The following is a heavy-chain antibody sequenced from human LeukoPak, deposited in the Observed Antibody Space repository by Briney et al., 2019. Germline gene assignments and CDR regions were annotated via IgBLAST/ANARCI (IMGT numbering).Heavy chain of an antibody. Sequence: GGSLRLSCAASGFTFSSYAMHWVRQAPGKGLEYVSAISSNGGSTYYANSVKGRFTISRDNSKNTLYLQMGSLRAEDMAVYYCARRSLGSGYQFDYWGQGTLVTVSS. CDR1: GFTFSSYA. CDR3: ARRSLGSGYQFDY. V-gene: IGHV3-64*01. J-gene: IGHJ4*02. CDR2: ISSNGGST. D-gene: IGHD3-3*01.